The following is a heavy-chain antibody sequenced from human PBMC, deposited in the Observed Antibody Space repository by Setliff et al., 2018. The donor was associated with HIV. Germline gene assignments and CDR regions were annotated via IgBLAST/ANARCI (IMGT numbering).Heavy chain of an antibody. CDR2: ISCDGGLK. V-gene: IGHV3-30*01. J-gene: IGHJ3*02. Sequence: PGGSLRLSCAASGFSISTKALHWVRQAPGKGLEWVALISCDGGLKFYADSVQGRFTISRDNSKNTVYLQMNSLRLDDTAFYYCVKDYAHLYAFDIWGQGTMVTVSS. CDR3: VKDYAHLYAFDI. D-gene: IGHD3-16*01. CDR1: GFSISTKA.